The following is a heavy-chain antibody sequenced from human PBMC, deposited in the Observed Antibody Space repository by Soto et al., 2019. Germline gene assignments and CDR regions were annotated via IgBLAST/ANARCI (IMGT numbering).Heavy chain of an antibody. Sequence: QVTLKESGPVLVKPTETLTLTCTVSGFSLSNARMGVSWIRQPPGKALEWLAHIFSNDEKSYSTSLKSRLTISKETPKSQVVLTMTNMDPVDTATYYCGRIGTGTAAAGTVDYWGQGTLVTVSS. V-gene: IGHV2-26*01. D-gene: IGHD6-13*01. CDR1: GFSLSNARMG. CDR2: IFSNDEK. CDR3: GRIGTGTAAAGTVDY. J-gene: IGHJ4*02.